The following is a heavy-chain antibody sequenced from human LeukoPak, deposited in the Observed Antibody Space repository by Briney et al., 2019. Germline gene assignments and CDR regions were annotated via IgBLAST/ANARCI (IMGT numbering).Heavy chain of an antibody. CDR2: IYYSGST. D-gene: IGHD5-24*01. V-gene: IGHV4-59*01. CDR1: GGSISSYC. J-gene: IGHJ4*02. Sequence: PSETLSLTCTVAGGSISSYCWSWVRQPPGKGLEWIGYIYYSGSTNYNPSLRSRVTISGSTSKNQFSLKLSSVTAADTAVYYCARRDDGSPDPFAYWRQGTLVTVPS. CDR3: ARRDDGSPDPFAY.